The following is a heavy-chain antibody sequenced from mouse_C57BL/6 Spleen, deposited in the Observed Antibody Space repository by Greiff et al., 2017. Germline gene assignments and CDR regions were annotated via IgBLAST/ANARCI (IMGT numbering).Heavy chain of an antibody. D-gene: IGHD2-3*01. V-gene: IGHV1-15*01. J-gene: IGHJ2*01. CDR1: GYTFTDYE. Sequence: QVQLQQSGAELVRPGASVTLSCKASGYTFTDYEMHWVKQTPVHGLEWIGAIDPETGGTAYNQKFKGKAILTADKSSSTAYMELRSLTSEDSAVYYCTRGGGYYIGGYFDYWGQGTTLTVSS. CDR2: IDPETGGT. CDR3: TRGGGYYIGGYFDY.